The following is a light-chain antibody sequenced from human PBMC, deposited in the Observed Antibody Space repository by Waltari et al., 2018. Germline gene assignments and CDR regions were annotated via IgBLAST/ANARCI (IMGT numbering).Light chain of an antibody. V-gene: IGLV2-14*03. Sequence: QSARTQPASVSGSPGQSITISCTGTSSDIGGYNYVSWYQQHPGKAPKLMIYDVTKRPSGVSDRFSGSKSGNTAALTISGLQAEDEADYYCSSYTSTSTLGIFGGGTKLTVL. CDR3: SSYTSTSTLGI. J-gene: IGLJ2*01. CDR1: SSDIGGYNY. CDR2: DVT.